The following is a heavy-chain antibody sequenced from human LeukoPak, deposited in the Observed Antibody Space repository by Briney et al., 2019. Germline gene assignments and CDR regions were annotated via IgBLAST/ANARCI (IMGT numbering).Heavy chain of an antibody. CDR3: AGQIHGERKLDWFDP. J-gene: IGHJ5*02. CDR2: IHYSGVT. Sequence: SETLSLTCTVSGGSISSDNYYWGWIRQPPGMALEWVGSIHYSGVTYYNPSLKSRVTISVDTSKNHFSLKLSSVTAADTAVYYCAGQIHGERKLDWFDPWGQGTLVTVSS. V-gene: IGHV4-39*02. CDR1: GGSISSDNYY. D-gene: IGHD3-10*01.